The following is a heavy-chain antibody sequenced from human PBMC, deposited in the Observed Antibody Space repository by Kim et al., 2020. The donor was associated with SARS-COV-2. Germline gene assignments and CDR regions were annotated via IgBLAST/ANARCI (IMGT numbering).Heavy chain of an antibody. CDR3: AGLEYDSLTYYYYGMDV. CDR1: GGSFSGYY. V-gene: IGHV4-34*01. Sequence: SETLSLTCAVYGGSFSGYYWSWIRQPPGKGLEWIGEINHSGSTNYNPSLKSRVTISVDTSKNQFSLKLSSVTAADTAVYYCAGLEYDSLTYYYYGMDVWGQGTTVTVSS. D-gene: IGHD3-3*01. CDR2: INHSGST. J-gene: IGHJ6*02.